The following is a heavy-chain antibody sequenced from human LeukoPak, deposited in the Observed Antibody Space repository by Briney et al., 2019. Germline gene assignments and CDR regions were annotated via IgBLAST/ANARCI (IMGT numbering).Heavy chain of an antibody. CDR1: GFTFSRNW. J-gene: IGHJ4*02. Sequence: GGSLRLSCVASGFTFSRNWMHWVRQVPGKGLVWVSGINDDGSSTSYADSVKGRFTISRDSAKNTLYLQMNSLRAEDTAVYYCARVSVMGGYWGQGTLVTVSS. D-gene: IGHD2-21*01. V-gene: IGHV3-74*01. CDR2: INDDGSST. CDR3: ARVSVMGGY.